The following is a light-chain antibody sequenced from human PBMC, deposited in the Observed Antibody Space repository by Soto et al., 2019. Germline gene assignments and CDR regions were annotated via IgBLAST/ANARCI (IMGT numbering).Light chain of an antibody. Sequence: QSALAQPASVSGSPGQSITISGTGSFSDIAVFNYVSWYQQYPGRAPKLLIYQVTSRASGVSHRFSGSKSGNTASLTISGLQPEDEAEYYCNSYSSTNFYVFGTGTKVTVL. CDR3: NSYSSTNFYV. CDR1: FSDIAVFNY. J-gene: IGLJ1*01. V-gene: IGLV2-14*01. CDR2: QVT.